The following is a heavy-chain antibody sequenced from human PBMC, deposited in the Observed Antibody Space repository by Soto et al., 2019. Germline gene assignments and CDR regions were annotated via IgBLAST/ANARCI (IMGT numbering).Heavy chain of an antibody. J-gene: IGHJ3*02. CDR1: GGSCIGYY. V-gene: IGHV4-34*01. Sequence: SETLSLTCTVYGGSCIGYYWSWIRQPPGKGLEWIGDINYSGSTYYNPSLKSRVTISVDTSKNQFSLKLSSVTAADTAVYYCARLIYDFWSGYSRDSDAFDIWGQGTMVTVSS. D-gene: IGHD3-3*01. CDR3: ARLIYDFWSGYSRDSDAFDI. CDR2: INYSGST.